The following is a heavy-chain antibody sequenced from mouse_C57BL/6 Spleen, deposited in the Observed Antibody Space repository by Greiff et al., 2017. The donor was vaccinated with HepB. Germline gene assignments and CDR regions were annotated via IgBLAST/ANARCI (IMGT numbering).Heavy chain of an antibody. Sequence: EVKLVESGGGLVKPGGSLKLSCAASGFTFSSYTMSWVRQTPEKRLEWVATISGGGGNTYYPDSVQGRFTISRDNAKNTLYLQMGSLRSEDTALYYGARPLTGTGFDYWGQGTTLTVSS. J-gene: IGHJ2*01. V-gene: IGHV5-9*01. CDR3: ARPLTGTGFDY. CDR2: ISGGGGNT. D-gene: IGHD4-1*01. CDR1: GFTFSSYT.